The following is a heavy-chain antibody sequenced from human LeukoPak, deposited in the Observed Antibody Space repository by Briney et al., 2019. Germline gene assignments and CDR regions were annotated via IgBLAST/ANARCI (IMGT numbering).Heavy chain of an antibody. CDR1: GYSFTSYW. CDR3: ARQQTTGTTDY. CDR2: IYPGDSDT. V-gene: IGHV5-51*01. Sequence: GESLKISCKSSGYSFTSYWIGWVRQMPGKGLEWMGIIYPGDSDTRYSPSLQGQVTISADKSISTAYLQWSSLKASDTAVYYCARQQTTGTTDYWGQGTLVTVSS. J-gene: IGHJ4*02. D-gene: IGHD1-1*01.